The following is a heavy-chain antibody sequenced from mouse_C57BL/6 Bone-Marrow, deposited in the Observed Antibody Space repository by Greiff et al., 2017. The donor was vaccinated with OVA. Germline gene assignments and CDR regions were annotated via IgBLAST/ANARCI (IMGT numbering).Heavy chain of an antibody. CDR2: IDPETGGT. J-gene: IGHJ4*01. D-gene: IGHD2-1*01. Sequence: QVQLQQSGAELVRPGASVTLSCKASGYTFTDYEMHWVKQTPVHGLEWIGAIDPETGGTAYNQKFKGKAILTADKSSSTAYMELRSLTSEDSAVYYCTGGNYYAMDYWGQGTSVTVSS. CDR1: GYTFTDYE. V-gene: IGHV1-15*01. CDR3: TGGNYYAMDY.